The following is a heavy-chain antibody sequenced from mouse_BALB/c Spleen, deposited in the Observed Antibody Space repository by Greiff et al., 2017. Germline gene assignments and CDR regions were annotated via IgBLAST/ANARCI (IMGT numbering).Heavy chain of an antibody. CDR3: ARVGYGNYYFDY. J-gene: IGHJ2*01. CDR2: IWAGGST. CDR1: GFSLTSYG. Sequence: QVQLQQSGPGLVAPSQSLSITCTVSGFSLTSYGVHWVRQPPGKALEWLGVIWAGGSTNYNSALMSRLSISKDNSKSQVFLKMNSLQTDDTAMYYCARVGYGNYYFDYWGQGTTLTVSS. V-gene: IGHV2-9*02. D-gene: IGHD2-10*02.